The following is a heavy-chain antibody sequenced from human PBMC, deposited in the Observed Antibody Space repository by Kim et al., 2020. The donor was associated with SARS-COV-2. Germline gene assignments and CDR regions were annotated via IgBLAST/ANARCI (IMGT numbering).Heavy chain of an antibody. D-gene: IGHD5-12*01. Sequence: YVNTVEGRFTTSREKSQNTRYLNMSNLGAEDTAVYYCAKDRSGYGDAFDIWGQGTMVTVSS. CDR3: AKDRSGYGDAFDI. V-gene: IGHV3-30*02. J-gene: IGHJ3*02.